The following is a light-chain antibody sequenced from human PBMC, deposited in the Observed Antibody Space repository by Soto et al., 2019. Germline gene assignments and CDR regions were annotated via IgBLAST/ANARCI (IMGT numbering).Light chain of an antibody. J-gene: IGKJ4*01. Sequence: EIVLTQSPDTLSLSPGERATLSCRASQSIGPYLAWYQQKPGQSPRLLVYDAVNRAAGAPDRVSGSGSGTDFTLTISSLEAEYSAVYLCQQRSDWPPLTFGGGTKVEIK. CDR2: DAV. V-gene: IGKV3-11*01. CDR3: QQRSDWPPLT. CDR1: QSIGPY.